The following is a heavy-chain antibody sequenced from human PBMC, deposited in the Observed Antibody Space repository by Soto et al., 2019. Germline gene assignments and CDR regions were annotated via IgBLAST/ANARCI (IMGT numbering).Heavy chain of an antibody. Sequence: AASVKVSCKASGYTFTNYYIHWVRQDPGQGLEWMGIINPSSDRTTYAQKFQGRVTMTRDTSTSTVYMELSSLRSEDTAVYFCARCRFTTVTTWWYCDYWGQGALVTVSS. CDR2: INPSSDRT. J-gene: IGHJ4*02. V-gene: IGHV1-46*01. CDR1: GYTFTNYY. D-gene: IGHD4-17*01. CDR3: ARCRFTTVTTWWYCDY.